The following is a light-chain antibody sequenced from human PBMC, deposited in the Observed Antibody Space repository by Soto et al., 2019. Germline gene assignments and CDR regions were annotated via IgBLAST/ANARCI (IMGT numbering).Light chain of an antibody. CDR2: GIS. CDR1: ETVATN. CDR3: QQHGQWPIT. J-gene: IGKJ5*01. Sequence: VMTQSPATLSVSPGERATLSCWASETVATNLAWYQQKPGQAPRLLIYGISKRATDIPDRFSGSGSGTEFTLTISSLQPEDFATYYCQQHGQWPITFGQGTRLEIK. V-gene: IGKV3D-15*01.